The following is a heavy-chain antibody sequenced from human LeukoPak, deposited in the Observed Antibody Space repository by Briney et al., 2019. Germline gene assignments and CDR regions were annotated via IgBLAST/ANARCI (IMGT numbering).Heavy chain of an antibody. CDR3: ARLGYCSSTSCSY. CDR2: INPNSGST. Sequence: ASVKVSCKASGYTFTCYYMHWVRQAPGHGLEWMGWINPNSGSTNYAQKFQGRVTMTRDTSISTAYMELSKLRSDDTAVYYCARLGYCSSTSCSYWGQGTLVTVSS. D-gene: IGHD2-2*01. CDR1: GYTFTCYY. V-gene: IGHV1-2*02. J-gene: IGHJ4*02.